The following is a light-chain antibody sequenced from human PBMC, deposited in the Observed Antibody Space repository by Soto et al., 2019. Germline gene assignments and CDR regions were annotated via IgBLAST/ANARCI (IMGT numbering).Light chain of an antibody. CDR3: QKYTSWPPIS. Sequence: ATVSVKKGEGVTLSCRASQTVPSRIAWYQQKPGQAPSLLIYGASTRATGVPDRFSGTGSGTEFTLTISCLKSEDYAVYYCQKYTSWPPISFCQGTLLEVK. J-gene: IGKJ5*01. CDR1: QTVPSR. V-gene: IGKV3-15*01. CDR2: GAS.